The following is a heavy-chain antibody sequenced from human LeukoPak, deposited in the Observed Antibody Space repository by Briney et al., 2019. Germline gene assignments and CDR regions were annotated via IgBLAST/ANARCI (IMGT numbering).Heavy chain of an antibody. CDR2: IYYGGST. CDR3: ARVRLQLLDP. J-gene: IGHJ5*02. V-gene: IGHV4-59*01. D-gene: IGHD1-1*01. Sequence: SETLSLTCTVSGGSISSYYWSWIRQPPGKGLEWIGYIYYGGSTNYNPSLKSRVTISVDTSKNQFSLKLSSVTAADTAVYYCARVRLQLLDPWGQGTLVTVSS. CDR1: GGSISSYY.